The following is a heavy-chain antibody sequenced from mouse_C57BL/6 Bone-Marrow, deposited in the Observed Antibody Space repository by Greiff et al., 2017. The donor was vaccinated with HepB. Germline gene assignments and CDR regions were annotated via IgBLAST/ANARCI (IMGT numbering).Heavy chain of an antibody. CDR2: IDPETGGT. V-gene: IGHV1-15*01. D-gene: IGHD1-1*01. J-gene: IGHJ1*03. CDR1: GYTFTDYE. CDR3: TNPYYYGADFDV. Sequence: QVQLKESGAELVRPGASVTLSCKASGYTFTDYEMHWVKQTPVHGLEWIGAIDPETGGTAYNQKFKGKAIMTAYKSSSTAYMELRSLTSEDSAVYYCTNPYYYGADFDVWGTGTTVTVSS.